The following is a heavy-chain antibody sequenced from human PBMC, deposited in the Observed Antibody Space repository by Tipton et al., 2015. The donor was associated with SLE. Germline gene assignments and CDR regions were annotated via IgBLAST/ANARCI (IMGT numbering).Heavy chain of an antibody. V-gene: IGHV4-59*11. CDR2: FYYSGGT. CDR1: GGSISSHY. D-gene: IGHD3-22*01. CDR3: ASVYYYDSTDTEGAFDV. Sequence: TLSLTCTVSGGSISSHYWTWIRQPPGKGLEWIGYFYYSGGTSYNPSLKSRVTISLDTSKSQFSLKLRSVTAADTAVYYCASVYYYDSTDTEGAFDVWGQGTMVTVSS. J-gene: IGHJ3*01.